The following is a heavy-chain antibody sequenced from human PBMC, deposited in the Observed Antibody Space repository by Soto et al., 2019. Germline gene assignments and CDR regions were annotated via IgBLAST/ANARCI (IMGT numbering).Heavy chain of an antibody. CDR1: GFTFSSYG. D-gene: IGHD4-17*01. V-gene: IGHV3-30*18. Sequence: QVQLVESGGGVVQPGRSLRLSCAASGFTFSSYGMHWVRQAPGKGLEWVALISYDGNDENYAESVKGRFSISRDNSKNTLYLQVSSLRAEDTAVYYCAKDVQPATTTSPEFWGQGTLVTVSS. CDR2: ISYDGNDE. CDR3: AKDVQPATTTSPEF. J-gene: IGHJ4*02.